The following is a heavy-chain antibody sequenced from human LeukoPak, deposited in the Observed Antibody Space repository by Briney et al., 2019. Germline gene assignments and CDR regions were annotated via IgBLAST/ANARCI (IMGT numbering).Heavy chain of an antibody. J-gene: IGHJ5*02. CDR1: GFTFSNAW. V-gene: IGHV3-15*01. CDR3: TTDWITMVRGVPNWFDP. CDR2: IKSKTDGGTT. D-gene: IGHD3-10*01. Sequence: GGSLRLSCAASGFTFSNAWMSGVRQAPGKGLEWVGRIKSKTDGGTTDYAAPVKGRFTISRDDSKNTLYLQMNSLKTEDTAVYYCTTDWITMVRGVPNWFDPWGQGTLVTVSS.